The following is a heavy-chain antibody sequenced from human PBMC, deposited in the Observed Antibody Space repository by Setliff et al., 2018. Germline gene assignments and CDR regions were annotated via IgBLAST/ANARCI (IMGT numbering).Heavy chain of an antibody. Sequence: ASVKVSCKASGYIFNDFYIHWVRQAPGQGLEWMGWISPKSGGTNYGQKFQGRVTMTRDTSISTVYMELSRLRSDDTAVYYCARVLYDSSGYPAYYFDYWGQGTLVTVSS. CDR1: GYIFNDFY. V-gene: IGHV1-2*02. J-gene: IGHJ4*02. CDR2: ISPKSGGT. D-gene: IGHD3-22*01. CDR3: ARVLYDSSGYPAYYFDY.